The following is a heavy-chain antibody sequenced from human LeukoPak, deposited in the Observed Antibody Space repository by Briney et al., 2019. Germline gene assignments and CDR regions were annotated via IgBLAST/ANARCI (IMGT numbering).Heavy chain of an antibody. CDR2: ISGSGDNT. Sequence: GGSLRLSCAASGFSFSSYAMSWVRQAPGKGLEWVSSISGSGDNTYYAESVKGRFTISRDNSKNTLFLQMNSLRAEDTAVFYCANRSGYPTGCFFDFWGQETLVTVPS. D-gene: IGHD2-2*03. CDR1: GFSFSSYA. J-gene: IGHJ4*02. CDR3: ANRSGYPTGCFFDF. V-gene: IGHV3-23*01.